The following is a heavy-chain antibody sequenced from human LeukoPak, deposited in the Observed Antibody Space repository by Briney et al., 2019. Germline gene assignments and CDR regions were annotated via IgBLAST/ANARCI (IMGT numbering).Heavy chain of an antibody. V-gene: IGHV3-30*18. CDR2: ISYDGSNK. Sequence: GGSLRLSCAASGFTFSSYGMHWVRQAPGKGLEWVAVISYDGSNKYYADSVKGRFTISRDNSKNTLYLQMNSLRAEDTALYYCAKDHLYYFDYWGQGTLVTVSS. J-gene: IGHJ4*02. CDR3: AKDHLYYFDY. CDR1: GFTFSSYG.